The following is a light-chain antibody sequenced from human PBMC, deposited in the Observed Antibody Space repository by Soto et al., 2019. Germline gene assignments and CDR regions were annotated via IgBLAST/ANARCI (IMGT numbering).Light chain of an antibody. J-gene: IGLJ2*01. CDR3: AAWDGSLSGVV. V-gene: IGLV1-47*01. CDR1: SSNIGNNH. Sequence: QSVLTQPPSASGTPGQRVTISCSGSSSNIGNNHVYWYQQLPGTAPKLLIYRDNQRPSGVPDRFSGSRSGTSASLAISGLRFEDEADYHCAAWDGSLSGVVFGGGTQLTVL. CDR2: RDN.